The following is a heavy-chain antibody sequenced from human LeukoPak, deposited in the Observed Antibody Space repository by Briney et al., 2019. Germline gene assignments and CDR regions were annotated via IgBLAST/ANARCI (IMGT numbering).Heavy chain of an antibody. CDR1: GYTFTSYD. V-gene: IGHV1-8*01. CDR3: ARGDILTGNHNDY. Sequence: GASVNLSCNSSGYTFTSYDINWIRQATAQGHERMGLMNPNSGNTGYAQKFQGRVTMTRNTSISTAYMELSSLRSEDTAVYYCARGDILTGNHNDYWGQGTLVTVSS. J-gene: IGHJ4*02. D-gene: IGHD3-9*01. CDR2: MNPNSGNT.